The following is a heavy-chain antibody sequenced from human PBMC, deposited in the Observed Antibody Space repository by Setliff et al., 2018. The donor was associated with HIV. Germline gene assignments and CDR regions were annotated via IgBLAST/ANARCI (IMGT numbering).Heavy chain of an antibody. CDR1: GYPISSGYY. J-gene: IGHJ5*02. V-gene: IGHV4-38-2*02. CDR2: IDASANT. CDR3: ARIGSGWSVGWFDP. D-gene: IGHD6-13*01. Sequence: KPSETLSLTCTVSGYPISSGYYWAWIRQPPGQGLEWIGCIDASANTYYIPSLKSRATISIDTSKNQLSLKLRSVTAADTAVYYCARIGSGWSVGWFDPWGQGTLVTVSS.